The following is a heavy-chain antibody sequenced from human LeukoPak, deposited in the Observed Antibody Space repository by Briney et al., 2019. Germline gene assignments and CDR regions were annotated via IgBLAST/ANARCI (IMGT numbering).Heavy chain of an antibody. CDR1: GFTFSTFY. J-gene: IGHJ4*02. V-gene: IGHV3-7*05. D-gene: IGHD5-12*01. Sequence: GGSLRLSCAASGFTFSTFYMSWVRQAPGRGLEWVANIKGDGSEQYYGDSVKGRFTISRDNAKNSLYLQMNSLRADDTAVYYCAKEGTITAYNFDYWGKGTMVTVSS. CDR3: AKEGTITAYNFDY. CDR2: IKGDGSEQ.